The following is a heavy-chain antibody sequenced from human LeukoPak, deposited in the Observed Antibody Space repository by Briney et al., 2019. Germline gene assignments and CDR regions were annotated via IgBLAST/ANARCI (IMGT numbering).Heavy chain of an antibody. J-gene: IGHJ3*02. D-gene: IGHD3-16*02. CDR1: GYSFTSYW. Sequence: GESLKISCKGSGYSFTSYWIGWVRQMPGKGLEWMGIIYPGDSDTRYSPSFQGQVTISADKSISTAYLQWSSLKASDTAMYYCATSTAPGWLSSMSFLGAFDIWGQGTMVTVSS. CDR3: ATSTAPGWLSSMSFLGAFDI. CDR2: IYPGDSDT. V-gene: IGHV5-51*01.